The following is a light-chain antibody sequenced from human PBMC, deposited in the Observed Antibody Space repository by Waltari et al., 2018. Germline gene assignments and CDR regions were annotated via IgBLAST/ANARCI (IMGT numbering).Light chain of an antibody. V-gene: IGKV2-30*01. CDR3: MQATYWPWT. J-gene: IGKJ1*01. Sequence: AVLTQSPLPLPVTLGQPASISCRSSQTLVSSNGNTYLSWFQQRPGQSPRRLIYTVSDRDSGVPDRFSGSGSDTDFTLTISRVEAEDVGVYYCMQATYWPWTFGQGTKVEIK. CDR2: TVS. CDR1: QTLVSSNGNTY.